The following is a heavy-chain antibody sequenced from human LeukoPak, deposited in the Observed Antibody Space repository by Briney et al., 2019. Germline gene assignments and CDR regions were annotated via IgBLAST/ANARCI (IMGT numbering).Heavy chain of an antibody. Sequence: GESLKISCKVSAYSFTSYWIGWVRQMPGKGLEWMGIIYPGDSDTRYSPSFQGQVTISAAKSISTAYLQWSSLKASDTAMYYCARPEKEMAVDYWGQGTLVTVSS. CDR1: AYSFTSYW. J-gene: IGHJ4*02. V-gene: IGHV5-51*03. D-gene: IGHD5-24*01. CDR2: IYPGDSDT. CDR3: ARPEKEMAVDY.